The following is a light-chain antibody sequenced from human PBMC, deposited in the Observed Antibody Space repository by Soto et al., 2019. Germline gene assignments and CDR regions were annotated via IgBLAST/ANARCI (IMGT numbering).Light chain of an antibody. Sequence: EIVLTQSPGTLSLFPGERATFSCRASQGIDTTYLAWYQQKPGQAPRLLIYGSSSRATGIPDRFSGSGSGRDFTLTISRLEPEDSAVYYCQQYGSSPRTFGQGTKVEI. CDR1: QGIDTTY. V-gene: IGKV3-20*01. J-gene: IGKJ1*01. CDR3: QQYGSSPRT. CDR2: GSS.